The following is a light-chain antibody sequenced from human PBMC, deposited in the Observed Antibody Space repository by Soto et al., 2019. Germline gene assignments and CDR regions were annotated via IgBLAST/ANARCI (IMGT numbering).Light chain of an antibody. CDR2: QIT. CDR1: SSDLAAFNY. CDR3: CSDSDRSSYV. Sequence: QSALTQPPSVSGSPGQSITISCTGTSSDLAAFNYVSWYQQQPAKAPKLMIYQITNRPSGVSNRFSGTRSGTTASLTISGLQADDAADYCCCSDSDRSSYVFGTGTKLTVL. V-gene: IGLV2-14*01. J-gene: IGLJ1*01.